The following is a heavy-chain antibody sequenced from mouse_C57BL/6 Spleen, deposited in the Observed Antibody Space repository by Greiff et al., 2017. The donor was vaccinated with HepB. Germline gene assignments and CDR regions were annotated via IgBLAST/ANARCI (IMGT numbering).Heavy chain of an antibody. CDR3: ARDGGNFYFDY. V-gene: IGHV5-4*01. Sequence: EVKLMESGGGLVKPGGSLKLSCAAPGFTFSSYAMSWVRQTPEKRLEWVATISDGGSYTYYPDNVKGRFTISRDNAKNNLYLQMSHLKSEDTAMYYCARDGGNFYFDYWGQGTTLTVSS. CDR1: GFTFSSYA. J-gene: IGHJ2*01. D-gene: IGHD2-1*01. CDR2: ISDGGSYT.